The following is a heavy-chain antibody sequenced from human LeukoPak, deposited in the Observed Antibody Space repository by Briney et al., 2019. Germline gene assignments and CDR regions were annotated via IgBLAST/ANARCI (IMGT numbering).Heavy chain of an antibody. CDR3: ARRYYYNLGSFPFDF. CDR1: GGSISSSSYY. CDR2: IYYSGST. D-gene: IGHD3-10*01. V-gene: IGHV4-39*07. J-gene: IGHJ4*02. Sequence: SETLSLTCTVSGGSISSSSYYWGWIRQPPGKGLEWIGSIYYSGSTYYNPSLESRVTISVDTSKNQFSLKLSSVTAADTAVYYCARRYYYNLGSFPFDFWGQGTLVTVSS.